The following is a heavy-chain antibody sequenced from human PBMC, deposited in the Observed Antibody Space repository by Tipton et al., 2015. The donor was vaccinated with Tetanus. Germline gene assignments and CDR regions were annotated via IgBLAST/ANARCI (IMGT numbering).Heavy chain of an antibody. Sequence: TLSRTCTVSGGSISSGGFFWNWIRQFPGKGLEWIGYVYYSGSTFYNPSLKSRVSISVDTSKNQFSLNLTSVTAADTAVYYCARGQGGGRVVRLNWFDPWGHGTLVTVSS. CDR2: VYYSGST. J-gene: IGHJ5*02. CDR3: ARGQGGGRVVRLNWFDP. D-gene: IGHD6-6*01. CDR1: GGSISSGGFF. V-gene: IGHV4-31*03.